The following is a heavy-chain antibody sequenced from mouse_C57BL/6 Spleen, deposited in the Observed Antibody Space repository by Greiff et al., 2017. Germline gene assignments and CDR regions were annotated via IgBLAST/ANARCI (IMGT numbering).Heavy chain of an antibody. J-gene: IGHJ2*01. D-gene: IGHD1-1*02. Sequence: VQLKQSGPELVKPGASVKISCKASGYTFTDYYMNWVKQSHGKSLEWIGDINPNNGGTSYNQKFKGKATLTVDKSSSTAYMELRSLTSEDSAVYYCARSGGYYFDYWGQGTTRTVSS. CDR1: GYTFTDYY. V-gene: IGHV1-26*01. CDR3: ARSGGYYFDY. CDR2: INPNNGGT.